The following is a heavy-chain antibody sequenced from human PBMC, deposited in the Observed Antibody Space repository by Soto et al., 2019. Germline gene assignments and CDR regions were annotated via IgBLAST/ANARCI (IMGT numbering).Heavy chain of an antibody. CDR1: GGTFSSYT. CDR2: IIPILGIA. CDR3: AKDYGDYGDFQH. D-gene: IGHD4-17*01. Sequence: QVQLVQSGAEVKKPGSSVKVSCKASGGTFSSYTISWVRQAPGQGLEWMGRIIPILGIANYAQKFQGRVTITADKSTSTAYMDLSSLRSEDTAVYYCAKDYGDYGDFQHWGQGTLVTVSS. J-gene: IGHJ1*01. V-gene: IGHV1-69*02.